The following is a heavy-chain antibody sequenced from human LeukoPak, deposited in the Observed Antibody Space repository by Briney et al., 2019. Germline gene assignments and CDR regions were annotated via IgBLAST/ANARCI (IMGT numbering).Heavy chain of an antibody. CDR2: IYYSGST. Sequence: SQTLSLTCTVSGGSISSGGYYWSWIRQHPGKGLEWIGYIYYSGSTYYNPSLKSRVTISVDTSKNQFSLKLSSVTAADTAVYYCATVGGARWELLTGRFDYWGQGTLVTVSS. V-gene: IGHV4-31*03. D-gene: IGHD1-26*01. J-gene: IGHJ4*02. CDR3: ATVGGARWELLTGRFDY. CDR1: GGSISSGGYY.